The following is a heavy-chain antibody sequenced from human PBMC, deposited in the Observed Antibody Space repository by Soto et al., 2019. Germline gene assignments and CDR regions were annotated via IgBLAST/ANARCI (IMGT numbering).Heavy chain of an antibody. CDR2: ISGSGGST. Sequence: GGSLRLSCAASGFTFSSYAMSWVRQAPGKGLEWVSAISGSGGSTYYADSVKGRFTISRDNSKNTLYRQMNSLRAEDTAVYYCASSGLVVPAARTYYYYGMDVWGQGTTVTVSS. D-gene: IGHD2-2*01. CDR1: GFTFSSYA. CDR3: ASSGLVVPAARTYYYYGMDV. V-gene: IGHV3-23*01. J-gene: IGHJ6*02.